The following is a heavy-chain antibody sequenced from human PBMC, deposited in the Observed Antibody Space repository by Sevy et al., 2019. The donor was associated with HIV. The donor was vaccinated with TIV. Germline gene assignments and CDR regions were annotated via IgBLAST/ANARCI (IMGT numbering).Heavy chain of an antibody. Sequence: GGSLRLSCAASGFTFSSYGMHWVRQAPGKGLEWVAFIRYDGSNKYYEDSVKGRFTISRDNSKNTLYLQMNSLRAEDTAVYYCAKDRTTSYYFDYWGQGTLVTVSS. V-gene: IGHV3-30*02. CDR2: IRYDGSNK. D-gene: IGHD1-26*01. J-gene: IGHJ4*02. CDR3: AKDRTTSYYFDY. CDR1: GFTFSSYG.